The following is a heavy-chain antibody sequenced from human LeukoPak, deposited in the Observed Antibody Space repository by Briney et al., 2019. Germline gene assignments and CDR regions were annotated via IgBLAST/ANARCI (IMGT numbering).Heavy chain of an antibody. CDR2: ISSSSSYI. CDR1: GVTFSSYS. J-gene: IGHJ6*03. V-gene: IGHV3-21*01. Sequence: PGGSLRLSCAASGVTFSSYSMNWVRQAPGKGLEWVGSISSSSSYIYYADSVKGRVTISGDDAKHSLYLQINSQSPEDTAVYYCARVHETATTAAIIRKYSYYYYYMDVWGKGNTVTVSS. CDR3: ARVHETATTAAIIRKYSYYYYYMDV. D-gene: IGHD4-11*01.